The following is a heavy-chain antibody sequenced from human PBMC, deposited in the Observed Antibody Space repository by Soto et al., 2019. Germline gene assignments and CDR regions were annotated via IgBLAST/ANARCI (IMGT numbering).Heavy chain of an antibody. Sequence: QVQLVQSGAEMKKPGSSVKVSCQSSGGTFNTYAMNWVRQAPGQGPEWMGDISPMFGAANYAPKFQGRVTLTPDESTGTSYMPLGSLTSEGTALYFCAREVQVHTPAFVYWGQGTLVTVSS. V-gene: IGHV1-69*19. CDR3: AREVQVHTPAFVY. J-gene: IGHJ4*02. D-gene: IGHD3-10*01. CDR1: GGTFNTYA. CDR2: ISPMFGAA.